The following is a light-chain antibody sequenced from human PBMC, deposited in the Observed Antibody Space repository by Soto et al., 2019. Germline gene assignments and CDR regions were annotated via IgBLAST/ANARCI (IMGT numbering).Light chain of an antibody. CDR1: QGIGHN. CDR2: TAY. CDR3: QKYDSVPWS. V-gene: IGKV1-27*01. Sequence: DIQMTQSPTSLSASVGDRVTITCRARQGIGHNLAWYQQKPGKVPKVLIYTAYTLHSGVPSRFSGGGSGTEFTLTINSLQPEDVATYFCQKYDSVPWSFGQGTRVEI. J-gene: IGKJ1*01.